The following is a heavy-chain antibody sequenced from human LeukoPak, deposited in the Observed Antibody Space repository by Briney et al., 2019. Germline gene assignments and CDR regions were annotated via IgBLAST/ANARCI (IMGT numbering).Heavy chain of an antibody. Sequence: HPGGSLRLSCAASGFTFSSYAMHWVRQAPSKGLEWVAVISYDGSNKYYADSVKGRFTISRDNSKNTLYLQMNSLRAEDTAVYYCARDPGIAAAGYYFDYWGQGTLVTVSS. J-gene: IGHJ4*02. CDR1: GFTFSSYA. CDR3: ARDPGIAAAGYYFDY. CDR2: ISYDGSNK. D-gene: IGHD6-13*01. V-gene: IGHV3-30*04.